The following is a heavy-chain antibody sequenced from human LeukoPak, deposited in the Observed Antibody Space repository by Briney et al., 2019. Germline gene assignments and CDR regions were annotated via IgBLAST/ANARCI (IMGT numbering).Heavy chain of an antibody. Sequence: PGGSLRLSYAASGFTFSSYSMNWVRQAPGKGLEWVSYISSSRTIYYTDSVKGRFTISRDNAKNSLYLQMNSLRAEDTAVYYCARRGASSGGLDYWGQGTLVTVSS. V-gene: IGHV3-48*01. CDR1: GFTFSSYS. J-gene: IGHJ4*02. D-gene: IGHD6-19*01. CDR2: ISSSRTI. CDR3: ARRGASSGGLDY.